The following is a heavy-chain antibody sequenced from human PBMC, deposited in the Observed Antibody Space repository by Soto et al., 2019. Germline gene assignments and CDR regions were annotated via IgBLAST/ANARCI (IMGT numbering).Heavy chain of an antibody. CDR1: GGSISSYY. CDR2: IYYSGST. D-gene: IGHD2-2*01. J-gene: IGHJ5*02. V-gene: IGHV4-59*08. Sequence: PSETLSLTCTVSGGSISSYYWSWIRQPPGKGLERIGHIYYSGSTNYNPSLKSRVTISVDTSKNQFSLKLSSVTAADTAVYYCARQSCSSTSCYSWVSWFDPWGQGTLVTVSS. CDR3: ARQSCSSTSCYSWVSWFDP.